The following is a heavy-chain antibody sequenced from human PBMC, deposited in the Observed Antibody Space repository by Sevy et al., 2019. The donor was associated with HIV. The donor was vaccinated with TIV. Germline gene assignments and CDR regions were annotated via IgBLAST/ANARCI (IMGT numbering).Heavy chain of an antibody. CDR3: ARDQGYYDSNGYRIAFDL. V-gene: IGHV4-30-4*01. CDR1: GDSITIGNYY. Sequence: SETLSLTCTVSGDSITIGNYYWNWIRQPPGKGLEWIGYIHYSGTTYYNPSLKSRITMSVDTSKNQFSLKLNSVTAADTGVYYCARDQGYYDSNGYRIAFDLWSQGTMVTVSS. J-gene: IGHJ3*01. CDR2: IHYSGTT. D-gene: IGHD3-22*01.